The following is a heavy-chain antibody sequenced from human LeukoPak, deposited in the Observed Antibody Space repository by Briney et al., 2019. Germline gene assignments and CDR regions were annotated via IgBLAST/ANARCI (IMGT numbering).Heavy chain of an antibody. CDR3: VRDFSTVTTAYLHH. CDR2: ITSISSAS. D-gene: IGHD4-17*01. CDR1: GFTFSIYA. Sequence: GGSLRLSCAASGFTFSIYAMSWVRQAPGKGLEWVSSITSISSASFYADSVKGRFTISRDNSRDTLYLQMNSLRAGDTAIYYCVRDFSTVTTAYLHHWGQGTLLTVSS. J-gene: IGHJ1*01. V-gene: IGHV3-23*01.